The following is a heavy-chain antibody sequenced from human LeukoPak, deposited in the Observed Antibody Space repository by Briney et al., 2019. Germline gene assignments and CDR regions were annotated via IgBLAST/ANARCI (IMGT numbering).Heavy chain of an antibody. CDR2: IKQDGSEK. CDR1: GFTFSVHW. J-gene: IGHJ3*02. Sequence: GGSLRLSCGASGFTFSVHWMSWVRQAPGKGLEWVANIKQDGSEKYYVDSVKGRFTISRDNARKSLYPQMNSLRAEGTAVYYCARDSTGQSDNFDIWGQGTMVTVSS. CDR3: ARDSTGQSDNFDI. V-gene: IGHV3-7*01. D-gene: IGHD2-8*02.